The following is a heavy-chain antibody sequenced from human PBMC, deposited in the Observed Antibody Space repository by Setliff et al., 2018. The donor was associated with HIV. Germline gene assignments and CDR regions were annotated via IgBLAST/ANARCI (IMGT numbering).Heavy chain of an antibody. D-gene: IGHD2-2*01. CDR2: VYYSGSP. V-gene: IGHV4-59*05. CDR3: ARYQLLWLAFDS. J-gene: IGHJ4*02. Sequence: GSLRLSCAVSGFTVSSNYMSWVRQAPGKGLEWIATVYYSGSPSYNPSLKSRLSISVDTSNNQFSLKLTSVTAADTALYFCARYQLLWLAFDSWGQGTLVTVSS. CDR1: GFTVSSNY.